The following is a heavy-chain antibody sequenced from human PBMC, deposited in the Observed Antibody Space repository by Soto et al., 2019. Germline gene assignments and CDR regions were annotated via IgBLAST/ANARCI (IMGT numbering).Heavy chain of an antibody. V-gene: IGHV3-21*01. CDR3: ARGRAASSSHYLEH. CDR1: GFTFSSYS. CDR2: ISSSSSYI. D-gene: IGHD6-13*01. J-gene: IGHJ4*02. Sequence: EVQLVESGGGLVKPGGSLSLSCAASGFTFSSYSMNWVRQAPGKGLEWVSSISSSSSYIYYADSVKGRFTISRDNAKNSLYLQMNSLRAEDTAVYYCARGRAASSSHYLEHWGQGTLVTVSS.